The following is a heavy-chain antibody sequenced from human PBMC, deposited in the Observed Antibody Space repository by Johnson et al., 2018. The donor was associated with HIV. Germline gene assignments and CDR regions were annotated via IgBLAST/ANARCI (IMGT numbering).Heavy chain of an antibody. CDR1: GFTFSNYG. CDR3: ALSGGAAAYDAFDI. J-gene: IGHJ3*02. D-gene: IGHD6-13*01. V-gene: IGHV3-74*02. CDR2: INSDGSTT. Sequence: EVQLVESGGGVVQPGGSLRLSCAASGFTFSNYGMHWVRQAPGKGLEWVSRINSDGSTTSYADSVKGRFTISRDNAKNTLYLQMNRLRAEDTAVYYCALSGGAAAYDAFDIWGQGTMVTVSS.